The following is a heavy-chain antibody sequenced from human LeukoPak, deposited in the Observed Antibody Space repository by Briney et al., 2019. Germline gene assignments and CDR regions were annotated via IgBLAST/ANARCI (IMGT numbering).Heavy chain of an antibody. CDR1: GCTFTSSA. CDR3: PAGTQGFDP. V-gene: IGHV1-58*02. J-gene: IGHJ5*02. CDR2: NVVGSGNT. D-gene: IGHD2-2*01. Sequence: SVKVSCKASGCTFTSSAMQWVRQARGQRLEWIGWNVVGSGNTNYAQKFQERVTITRDMCTSTAYMQLSSLRFADTAVYYCPAGTQGFDPWGQGTLVTVPS.